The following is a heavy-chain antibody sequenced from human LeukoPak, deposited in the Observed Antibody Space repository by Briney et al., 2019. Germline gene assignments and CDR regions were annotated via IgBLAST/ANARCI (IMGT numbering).Heavy chain of an antibody. J-gene: IGHJ4*02. Sequence: PGGSLRLSCVASGITFSNYAVSWVRQAPEKGLGWVSVISGSAHKIRYADSVKGRFTISRDNSENIVYLQMNNLRAEDTAVYYCARSVVIGGYFDYWGQGTLVTVSS. D-gene: IGHD4-23*01. V-gene: IGHV3-23*01. CDR2: ISGSAHKI. CDR1: GITFSNYA. CDR3: ARSVVIGGYFDY.